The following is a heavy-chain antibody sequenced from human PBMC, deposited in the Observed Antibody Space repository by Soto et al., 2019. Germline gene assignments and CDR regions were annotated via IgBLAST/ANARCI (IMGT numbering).Heavy chain of an antibody. V-gene: IGHV3-74*01. Sequence: EVQLVESGGGVVQPGGSLRLSCAASGFSFSTWMHWVRQPPGKGLEWLSRINSDGSSISYADSVKGRFTVSRDNAKNTLYLQINSLTAEDTAVYYCTRGASGYGNFDYWGQGVLLTVSS. CDR1: GFSFSTW. D-gene: IGHD5-12*01. CDR2: INSDGSSI. CDR3: TRGASGYGNFDY. J-gene: IGHJ4*02.